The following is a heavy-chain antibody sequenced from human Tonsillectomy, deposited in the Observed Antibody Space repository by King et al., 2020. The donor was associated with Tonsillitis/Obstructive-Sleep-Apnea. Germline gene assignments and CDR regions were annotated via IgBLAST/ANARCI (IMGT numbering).Heavy chain of an antibody. Sequence: VQLPESGPGLVKPSETLSLTCTVSGDSISSFYCSWIRQPPGKGLEWIGYIYYSGSTYYNPSLRSRVTISVDTSKNQFSLKLSSVTAADTAVYYCARFKRNYFDFWGQGTLVTVSS. V-gene: IGHV4-59*12. J-gene: IGHJ4*02. CDR2: IYYSGST. CDR1: GDSISSFY. CDR3: ARFKRNYFDF.